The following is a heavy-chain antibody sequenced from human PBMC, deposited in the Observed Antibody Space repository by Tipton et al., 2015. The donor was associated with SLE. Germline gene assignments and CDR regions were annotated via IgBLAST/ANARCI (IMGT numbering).Heavy chain of an antibody. V-gene: IGHV4-4*02. Sequence: TLSLTCRVSGASIRSSYWWTWVRQSPGKELEWVGEIIHSGDINYNPSLKSRVTVSVDESRNQFSLRLTSVKAADTAVYYCARQSRSGSGSYYLPYYYGMDVWGQGTTVTVSS. CDR3: ARQSRSGSGSYYLPYYYGMDV. CDR2: IIHSGDI. J-gene: IGHJ6*02. CDR1: GASIRSSYW. D-gene: IGHD3-10*01.